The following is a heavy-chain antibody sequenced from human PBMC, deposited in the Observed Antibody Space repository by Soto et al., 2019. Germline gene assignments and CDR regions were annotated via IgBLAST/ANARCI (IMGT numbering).Heavy chain of an antibody. J-gene: IGHJ4*02. CDR3: AKGKANTIFGVDTLFDY. CDR2: IYYSGST. Sequence: SETLSLTCTVSGGSISSGGYYWSWIRQHPGKGLEWIGYIYYSGSTYYNPSLKSRVTISVDTSKNQFSLKLSSVTAADTAVYYCAKGKANTIFGVDTLFDYWGQGTRVTVSS. CDR1: GGSISSGGYY. D-gene: IGHD3-3*01. V-gene: IGHV4-31*03.